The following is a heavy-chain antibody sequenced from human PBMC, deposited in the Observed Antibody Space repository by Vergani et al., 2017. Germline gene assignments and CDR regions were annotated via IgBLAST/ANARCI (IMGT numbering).Heavy chain of an antibody. D-gene: IGHD3-9*01. CDR1: GFTFSDYY. V-gene: IGHV3-11*01. CDR2: ISSSGSTI. J-gene: IGHJ4*02. CDR3: AKADGLRYFDWLLFFY. Sequence: QVQLVESGGGLVKPGGSLRLSCAASGFTFSDYYMSWIRQAPGKGLEWVSYISSSGSTIYYADSVKGRFTISRDNSKNTLYLQMNSLRAEDTAVYYCAKADGLRYFDWLLFFYWGQGTLVTVSS.